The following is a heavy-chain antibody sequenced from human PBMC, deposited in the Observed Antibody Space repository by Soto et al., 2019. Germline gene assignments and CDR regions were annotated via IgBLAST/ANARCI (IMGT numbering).Heavy chain of an antibody. D-gene: IGHD3-3*01. CDR1: GFTFSSYW. V-gene: IGHV3-74*01. CDR3: ARGWRADFWSGYSNLDY. Sequence: GGSLRLSCAASGFTFSSYWMHWVRQAPGKGLVWVSRINSDGSSTSYADSVKGRFTISRDNAKNTLYLQMNSLRAEDTAVYYCARGWRADFWSGYSNLDYWGQGTLVTVSS. CDR2: INSDGSST. J-gene: IGHJ4*02.